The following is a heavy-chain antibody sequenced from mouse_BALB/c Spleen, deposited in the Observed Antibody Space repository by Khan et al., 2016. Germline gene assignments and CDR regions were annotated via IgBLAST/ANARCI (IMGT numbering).Heavy chain of an antibody. CDR3: ARYGKGTWFAY. D-gene: IGHD2-1*01. CDR1: GYTFTNYG. CDR2: INTNTGEP. V-gene: IGHV9-3*02. Sequence: QIQLVQSGPELKKPGETVKISCKASGYTFTNYGMIWVKQAPGKGLKWMGWINTNTGEPAYAEEFKGRFALSLETSASTAYLQISNLKNEDTATYFCARYGKGTWFAYWGLGTLVTVSA. J-gene: IGHJ3*01.